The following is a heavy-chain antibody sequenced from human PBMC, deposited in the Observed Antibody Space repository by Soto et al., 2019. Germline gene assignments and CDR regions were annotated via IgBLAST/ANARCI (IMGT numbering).Heavy chain of an antibody. CDR1: GFTFSSYA. J-gene: IGHJ6*02. CDR2: ISYDGSNK. Sequence: GGSLRLSCAASGFTFSSYAMHWVRQAPGKGLEWVAVISYDGSNKYYADSVKGRFTISRDNSKNTLYLQMNSLRAEDTAVYYCARGYYGSGSYYNPYYYYYGMDVWGQGTTVTVSS. CDR3: ARGYYGSGSYYNPYYYYYGMDV. V-gene: IGHV3-30-3*01. D-gene: IGHD3-10*01.